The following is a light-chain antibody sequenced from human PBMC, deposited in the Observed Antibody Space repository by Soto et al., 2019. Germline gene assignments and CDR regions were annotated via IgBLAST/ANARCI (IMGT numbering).Light chain of an antibody. CDR1: SSDVGGYNY. Sequence: QSALTQPASVSGSPGQSITISCTGTSSDVGGYNYVSWYQQHAGKAPKLLIYEVTSRPSGVSTRFSGSRSGNTASLTISGIQDEDEADYYCSSYTATSTLVVFGGGTKLTVL. J-gene: IGLJ2*01. CDR3: SSYTATSTLVV. V-gene: IGLV2-14*01. CDR2: EVT.